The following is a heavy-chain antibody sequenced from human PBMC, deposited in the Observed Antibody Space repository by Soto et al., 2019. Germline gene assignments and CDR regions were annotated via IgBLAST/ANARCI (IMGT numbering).Heavy chain of an antibody. D-gene: IGHD3-22*01. Sequence: LSLTCTVSGGSISSSSYYWGWIRQPPGKGLEWIGSIYYSGSTYYNPSLKSRVTISVDTSKNQFSLKLSSVTAADTAVYYCARLSYDSSGYYYVGGFAFDIWGQGTMVTVSS. CDR1: GGSISSSSYY. J-gene: IGHJ3*02. CDR3: ARLSYDSSGYYYVGGFAFDI. CDR2: IYYSGST. V-gene: IGHV4-39*01.